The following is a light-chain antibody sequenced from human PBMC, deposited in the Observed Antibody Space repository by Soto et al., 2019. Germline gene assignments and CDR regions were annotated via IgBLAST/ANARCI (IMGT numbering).Light chain of an antibody. CDR3: QQYNNSPIT. V-gene: IGKV3-15*01. Sequence: EIVMTQSPATLSVSPGERATLSWRASQNILSNLAWYQQKPGQAPRVLIYGASTRATGIPARCSGSGSGTEFTLTISSLQSEDFEIYYCQQYNNSPITFGQGTRLEIK. CDR2: GAS. J-gene: IGKJ5*01. CDR1: QNILSN.